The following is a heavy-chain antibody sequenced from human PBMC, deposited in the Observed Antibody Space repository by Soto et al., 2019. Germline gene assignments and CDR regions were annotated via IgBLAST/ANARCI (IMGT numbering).Heavy chain of an antibody. Sequence: EASVKVSCKASGGTFSSYAISWVRQAPGQGLEWMGGIIPIFGTANYAQKFQGRVTITADESTSTAYMELSSLRSEDTAVYYCARGNRGRSIAAQSGMDVWGQGTTVTVSS. CDR3: ARGNRGRSIAAQSGMDV. D-gene: IGHD6-6*01. CDR1: GGTFSSYA. J-gene: IGHJ6*02. V-gene: IGHV1-69*13. CDR2: IIPIFGTA.